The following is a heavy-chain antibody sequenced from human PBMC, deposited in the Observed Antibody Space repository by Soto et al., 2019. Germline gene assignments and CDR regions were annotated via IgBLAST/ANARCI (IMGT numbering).Heavy chain of an antibody. Sequence: ASVKVSCKASGYTFTSYDINWVRQATGQGLEWMGWMNPNSGNTGYAQKFQGRVTMTRNTSISTAYMELSSLRSEDTAVYYCATGVDSRGWYYYYWGQGTLVTVSA. CDR3: ATGVDSRGWYYYY. CDR2: MNPNSGNT. V-gene: IGHV1-8*01. D-gene: IGHD6-19*01. CDR1: GYTFTSYD. J-gene: IGHJ4*02.